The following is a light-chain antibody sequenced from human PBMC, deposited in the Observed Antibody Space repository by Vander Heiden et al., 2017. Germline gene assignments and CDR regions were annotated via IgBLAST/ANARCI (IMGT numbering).Light chain of an antibody. CDR1: QSVSSY. Sequence: EIVLTQSPATLSLSPGERATLSYRASQSVSSYLAWYQQKPGQAPRLLIYDASNRATGIPARFRGSGSGTDFTLTISSLEPEDFAVYYCQQRSNWPPITFGQGTRLEIK. CDR2: DAS. CDR3: QQRSNWPPIT. V-gene: IGKV3-11*01. J-gene: IGKJ5*01.